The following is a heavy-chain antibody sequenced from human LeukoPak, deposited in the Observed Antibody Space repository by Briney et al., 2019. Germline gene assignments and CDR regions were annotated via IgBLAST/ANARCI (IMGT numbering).Heavy chain of an antibody. CDR2: IYHSGNT. CDR1: GVSISSYY. CDR3: ARLNGNFLVY. D-gene: IGHD1-26*01. Sequence: SETLSLTCTVSGVSISSYYWSWIRQPPGKGLEWIGYIYHSGNTKYNPSLKSRVTILIDTSKNQFSLKLSSVTAADTAVYYCARLNGNFLVYWGQGTLVTVSS. J-gene: IGHJ4*02. V-gene: IGHV4-59*01.